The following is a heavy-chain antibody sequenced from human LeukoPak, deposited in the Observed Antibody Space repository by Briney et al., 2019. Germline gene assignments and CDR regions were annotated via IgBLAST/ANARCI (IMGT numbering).Heavy chain of an antibody. CDR2: IFHTGSI. CDR1: GYSISSGYY. CDR3: ARMGVSYYYDSSTYYPAAFGV. V-gene: IGHV4-38-2*01. J-gene: IGHJ3*01. Sequence: SETLSLTCGVSGYSISSGYYWGWIRQSPGKGLEWIATIFHTGSIYYNPSLKSRLTLSVDTSKNQFTLKLNSVSAADTAVYYCARMGVSYYYDSSTYYPAAFGVWDQGTMVSVSS. D-gene: IGHD3-22*01.